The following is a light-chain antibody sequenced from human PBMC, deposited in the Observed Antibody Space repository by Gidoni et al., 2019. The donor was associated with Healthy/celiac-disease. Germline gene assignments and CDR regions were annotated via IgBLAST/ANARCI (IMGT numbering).Light chain of an antibody. Sequence: HSVLTQPPSASGTPRPTVPIPCSGSSSNIGSNTVNWYQQLPGTAPKLLIYSNNQRPSGVPDRFSGSKSGTSASLAISGLQSEDEADYYCAAWDDSLNGRWVFGGGTKLTVL. V-gene: IGLV1-44*01. J-gene: IGLJ3*02. CDR2: SNN. CDR3: AAWDDSLNGRWV. CDR1: SSNIGSNT.